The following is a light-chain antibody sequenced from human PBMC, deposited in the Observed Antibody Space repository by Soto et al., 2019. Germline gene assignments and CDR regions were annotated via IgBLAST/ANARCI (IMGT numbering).Light chain of an antibody. CDR2: EVT. J-gene: IGLJ2*01. Sequence: QSALTQPASVSGSPGQSITISCTGTTNDVGGYNYVSWYQQHPGKAPKLMIFEVTNRPSGVSNRFSGSKSGNTASLAISGLQAEDEDDYYCSSYTSTRTRVLFGGGTKLTVL. CDR1: TNDVGGYNY. CDR3: SSYTSTRTRVL. V-gene: IGLV2-14*01.